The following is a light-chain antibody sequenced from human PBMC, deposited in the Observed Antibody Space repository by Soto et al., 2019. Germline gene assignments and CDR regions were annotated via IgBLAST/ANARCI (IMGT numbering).Light chain of an antibody. J-gene: IGKJ5*01. Sequence: EIVMTQSPAAQSVSPGESATLSCRASQSLGTTLAWYQQKPGQAPRLLIYGASNRATGVPARFSAGGSGTEFTLTINSLQSEDFAVYFCQQDNRRPITFGQGTRLE. CDR3: QQDNRRPIT. CDR1: QSLGTT. CDR2: GAS. V-gene: IGKV3-15*01.